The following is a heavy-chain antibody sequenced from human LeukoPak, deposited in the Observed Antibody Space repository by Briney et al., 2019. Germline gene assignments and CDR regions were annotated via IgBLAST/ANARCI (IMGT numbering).Heavy chain of an antibody. D-gene: IGHD3-3*01. V-gene: IGHV3-74*01. CDR1: GFTFSSYW. J-gene: IGHJ6*02. CDR3: ARDWAPYYDFWSGYSGYYYYGMDV. CDR2: INSDGSST. Sequence: GGSLRLSCAASGFTFSSYWMHWVRQAPGKGLVWVSRINSDGSSTSYADSVKGRFTISRDNAKNTLYLQMNSLRAEDTAVYYCARDWAPYYDFWSGYSGYYYYGMDVWGQGTTVTVSS.